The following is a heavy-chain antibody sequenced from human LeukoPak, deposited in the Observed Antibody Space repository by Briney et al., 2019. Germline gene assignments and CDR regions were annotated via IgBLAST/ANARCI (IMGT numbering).Heavy chain of an antibody. CDR1: GASISTSTYY. V-gene: IGHV4-39*01. CDR2: IYYSGST. Sequence: SETLSLTCTVSGASISTSTYYWGWIRQPPGKGLEWIGSIYYSGSTYYNPSLKSRVTISVDTSKNQFSLKLSSVTTADTAVYYCARHLYTSSWRLYYYMDVWGKGTTVTISS. CDR3: ARHLYTSSWRLYYYMDV. D-gene: IGHD6-13*01. J-gene: IGHJ6*03.